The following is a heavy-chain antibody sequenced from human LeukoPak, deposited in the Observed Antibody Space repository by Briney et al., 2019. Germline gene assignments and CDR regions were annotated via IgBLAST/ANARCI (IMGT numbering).Heavy chain of an antibody. V-gene: IGHV1-2*02. CDR3: ARDVRGLLGYCSSTSCYFAGGMDV. D-gene: IGHD2-2*01. J-gene: IGHJ6*02. CDR1: GYTFTGYY. CDR2: INPNSGGT. Sequence: GASVKVSCKASGYTFTGYYMHWVRQAPGQGLEWMGWINPNSGGTNYAQKFQGRVTMTRDTSISTAYMELSRLRSDDTAVYYCARDVRGLLGYCSSTSCYFAGGMDVWGQGTTVTVSS.